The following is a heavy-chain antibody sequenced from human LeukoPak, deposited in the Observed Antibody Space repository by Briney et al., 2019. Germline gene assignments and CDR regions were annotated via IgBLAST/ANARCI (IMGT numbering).Heavy chain of an antibody. CDR1: GFTFSSYA. J-gene: IGHJ4*02. CDR2: ISGSGVST. Sequence: TGGSLRLSCAASGFTFSSYAMSWVRQAPGKGLEWVSAISGSGVSTYYAASVKGRFTISRDNSKSTLYLQMNSLRAEDTAVYYCARVGYDYSNSYAYFDYWGQGTLVTVSS. CDR3: ARVGYDYSNSYAYFDY. D-gene: IGHD4-11*01. V-gene: IGHV3-23*01.